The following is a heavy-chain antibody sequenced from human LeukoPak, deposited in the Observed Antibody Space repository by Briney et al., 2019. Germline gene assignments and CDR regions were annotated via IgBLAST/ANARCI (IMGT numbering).Heavy chain of an antibody. CDR2: IASSGGST. V-gene: IGHV3-23*01. CDR3: AKGWWSDS. J-gene: IGHJ4*02. D-gene: IGHD2-8*02. Sequence: GGSLRLSCAASGFTFSSAAMTWVRQAPGKGLEWVSLIASSGGSTYYADSVKGRFTISRDNSKNTLYLHMNSLRAEDTAIYYCAKGWWSDSWGQGTLVTVSS. CDR1: GFTFSSAA.